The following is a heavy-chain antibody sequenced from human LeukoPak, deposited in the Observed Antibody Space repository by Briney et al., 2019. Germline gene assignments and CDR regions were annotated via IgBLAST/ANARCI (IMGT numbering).Heavy chain of an antibody. D-gene: IGHD3-10*01. V-gene: IGHV1-2*02. CDR2: IKPDNGGT. CDR3: VVTTYYYASEIMRYNWYEP. CDR1: ESIFTDCF. Sequence: ASVKVSCKTSESIFTDCFLHWVRQAPGQGPEWMGWIKPDNGGTHYAQHFQGRVTMTRDTSVSTAYMELTRLRFDDTAVYYCVVTTYYYASEIMRYNWYEPWGQGTLVTVSS. J-gene: IGHJ5*02.